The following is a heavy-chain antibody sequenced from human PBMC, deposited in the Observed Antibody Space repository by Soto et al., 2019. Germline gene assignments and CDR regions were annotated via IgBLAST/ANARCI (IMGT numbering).Heavy chain of an antibody. J-gene: IGHJ4*02. CDR1: GGSISSYY. V-gene: IGHV4-59*01. Sequence: SETLSLTCTVSGGSISSYYWSWIRQPPEKGLEWIGYIYYSGSTNYNPSLKSRVTISVDTSKNQFSLKLSSVTAADTAVYYCARASHTYYYDSSGYPLDYWGQGTLVTVSS. CDR3: ARASHTYYYDSSGYPLDY. D-gene: IGHD3-22*01. CDR2: IYYSGST.